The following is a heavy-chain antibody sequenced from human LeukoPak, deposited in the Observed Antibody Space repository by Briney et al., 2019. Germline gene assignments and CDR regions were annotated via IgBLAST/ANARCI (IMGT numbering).Heavy chain of an antibody. CDR1: GGSFSGYY. V-gene: IGHV4-34*01. Sequence: SETLSLTCAVYGGSFSGYYWSWIRQPPGKGLEWIGEINHSGSTNYNPSLKSRVTISVDTSKNQFSLMLSSVTAADTAVYYCSGAYSGSCYYYYYMDVWGKGATVTISS. CDR3: SGAYSGSCYYYYYMDV. D-gene: IGHD1-26*01. J-gene: IGHJ6*03. CDR2: INHSGST.